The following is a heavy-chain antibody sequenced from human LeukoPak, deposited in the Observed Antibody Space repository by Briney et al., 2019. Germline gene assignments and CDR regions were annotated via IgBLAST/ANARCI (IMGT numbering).Heavy chain of an antibody. J-gene: IGHJ4*02. CDR2: ISYDGSDK. V-gene: IGHV3-30*18. CDR1: GFTFSSYG. D-gene: IGHD3-22*01. CDR3: AKDRPGYDSSGYSVGFDY. Sequence: GGSLRLSCAASGFTFSSYGMHWVRQVPGKGLEWVAVISYDGSDKYYADSVKGQFTISRDNSKNTLYLQMNSLRAEDTAVYYCAKDRPGYDSSGYSVGFDYWGQGTLVTVSS.